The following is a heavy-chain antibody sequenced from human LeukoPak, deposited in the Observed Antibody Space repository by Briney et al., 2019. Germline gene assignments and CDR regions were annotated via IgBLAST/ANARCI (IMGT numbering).Heavy chain of an antibody. D-gene: IGHD2-15*01. V-gene: IGHV4-4*07. CDR2: IYTSGST. Sequence: SETLSPACTVSGGSISGYYWSWIRQPAGKGLEWIGRIYTSGSTNYNPSLKSRVTMSVDTSKNQFSLKLTSVTAADTAVYYCARGYCSGGSCYIFDYWGQESLVTVSS. CDR1: GGSISGYY. CDR3: ARGYCSGGSCYIFDY. J-gene: IGHJ4*02.